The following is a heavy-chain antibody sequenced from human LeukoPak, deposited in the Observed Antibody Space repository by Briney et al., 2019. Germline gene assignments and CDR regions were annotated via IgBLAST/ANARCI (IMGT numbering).Heavy chain of an antibody. J-gene: IGHJ4*02. Sequence: SETLSLTRIVSGGSLTSGAFYWNWIRQHPGKGLEWIGCIYYNGSTYYKPSLKSRVTISVDTSKNQLSLQLSSVTPEDTAVYYCASGAHNYPLNWGQGTLVTVSS. D-gene: IGHD1-1*01. V-gene: IGHV4-31*03. CDR2: IYYNGST. CDR1: GGSLTSGAFY. CDR3: ASGAHNYPLN.